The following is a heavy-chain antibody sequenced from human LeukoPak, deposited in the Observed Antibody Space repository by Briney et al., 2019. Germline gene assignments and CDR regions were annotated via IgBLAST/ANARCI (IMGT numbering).Heavy chain of an antibody. D-gene: IGHD6-19*01. CDR3: ARDQQWLDPARHGFDY. CDR2: MSTYSGKT. Sequence: ASVKVSCKASGYTFTSCGMSWVGQAPGQGREGRGWMSTYSGKTNYAQKYQARVTMTTDTSTSTAYMELSSLRSDDTAVYYCARDQQWLDPARHGFDYWGQGTLVTVSS. V-gene: IGHV1-18*01. CDR1: GYTFTSCG. J-gene: IGHJ4*02.